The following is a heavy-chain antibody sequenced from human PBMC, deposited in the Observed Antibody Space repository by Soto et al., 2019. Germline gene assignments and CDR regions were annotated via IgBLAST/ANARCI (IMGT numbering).Heavy chain of an antibody. Sequence: QVQLVQSGAEVKTPGSSVKVSCEASGGTFNSYSINWVRQAPGQGLEWMGRLIPMFGTTDYAQRFQGRVTFTADESTNTASMEVTNLTSEDTAVYYCARAAVLTFTRFYDVDAWGQGTTVTVSS. J-gene: IGHJ6*02. CDR3: ARAAVLTFTRFYDVDA. CDR1: GGTFNSYS. V-gene: IGHV1-69*18. CDR2: LIPMFGTT. D-gene: IGHD6-13*01.